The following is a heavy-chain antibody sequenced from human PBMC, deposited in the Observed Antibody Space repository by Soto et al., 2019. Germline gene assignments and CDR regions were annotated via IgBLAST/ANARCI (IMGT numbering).Heavy chain of an antibody. Sequence: PSETLSLTCTVFGVSISSYYWIWIRQPPGKGLEWIGYIYYSGSTNYNPSLKSRVTISVDTSKNQFSLKLSSVTAADTAVYYCARSIDPWGQGTLVTVPS. CDR2: IYYSGST. V-gene: IGHV4-59*12. CDR1: GVSISSYY. J-gene: IGHJ5*02. CDR3: ARSIDP.